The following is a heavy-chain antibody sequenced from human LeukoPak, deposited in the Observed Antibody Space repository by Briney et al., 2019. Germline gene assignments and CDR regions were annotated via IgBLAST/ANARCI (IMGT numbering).Heavy chain of an antibody. V-gene: IGHV3-23*01. J-gene: IGHJ4*02. CDR1: GLTFSNYA. Sequence: PGGSLRLSCAASGLTFSNYAMSWVRQAPGKGLEWVSTITGSGGSPFYADSVKGRFTVSRDNSKNTLYLQMNSLRAEDTAIYYCATYAREGLDYWGQGTLVTVSS. CDR2: ITGSGGSP. CDR3: ATYAREGLDY.